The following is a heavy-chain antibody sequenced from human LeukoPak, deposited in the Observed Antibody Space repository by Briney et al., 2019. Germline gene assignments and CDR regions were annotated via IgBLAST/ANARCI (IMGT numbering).Heavy chain of an antibody. CDR3: AKDLVGATMGLYYYGMDV. Sequence: PGGSLRLSCAASGFTFSSYAMSWVRQAPGKGLEWVSAISGSGGSTYYADSVKGRFTISRDNSKNTLYLQMNSLRAEDTAVYYCAKDLVGATMGLYYYGMDVWGQGTTVTVSS. D-gene: IGHD1-26*01. V-gene: IGHV3-23*01. CDR2: ISGSGGST. CDR1: GFTFSSYA. J-gene: IGHJ6*02.